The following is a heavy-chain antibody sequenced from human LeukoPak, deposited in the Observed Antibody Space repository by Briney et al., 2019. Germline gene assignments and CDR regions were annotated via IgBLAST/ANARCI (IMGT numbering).Heavy chain of an antibody. Sequence: ASVKVSCKASGYTFTGYYMHWVRQAPGQGLEWMGWINPNSGGTNYAQRFQGRVTMTRDTSISTAYMELSGLRSNDTAVYYCARAGLPIYYYYMDVWGKGPTVTVSS. CDR3: ARAGLPIYYYYMDV. D-gene: IGHD5-18*01. CDR1: GYTFTGYY. J-gene: IGHJ6*03. V-gene: IGHV1-2*02. CDR2: INPNSGGT.